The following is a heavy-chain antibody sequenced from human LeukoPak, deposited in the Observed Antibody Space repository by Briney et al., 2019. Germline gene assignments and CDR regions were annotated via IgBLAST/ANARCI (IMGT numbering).Heavy chain of an antibody. CDR1: GYTFTSYG. Sequence: ASVKVSCKASGYTFTSYGISWVRQAPGQGLEWMGWISVHNGIRQYGRKVEGRLTMTTDTSTVYMELRNLRSDDTAVYYCARAHRYCSSTSCYIGVGYWGQGTLVTVSS. CDR2: ISVHNGIR. CDR3: ARAHRYCSSTSCYIGVGY. V-gene: IGHV1-18*01. D-gene: IGHD2-2*02. J-gene: IGHJ4*02.